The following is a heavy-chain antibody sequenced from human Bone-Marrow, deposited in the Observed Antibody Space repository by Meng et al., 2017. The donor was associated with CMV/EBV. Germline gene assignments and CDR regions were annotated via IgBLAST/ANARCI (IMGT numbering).Heavy chain of an antibody. V-gene: IGHV1-18*01. D-gene: IGHD2-2*01. Sequence: ASVKVSCKASGYTFTDHYLHWVRQAPGQGLEWMGWISAYNGNTNYAQKLQGRVTMTTDTSTSTAYMELRSLRSDDTAVYYCARVSGYCSSTSCPYYYYGMDVWGQGTTVTGYS. CDR2: ISAYNGNT. CDR1: GYTFTDHY. J-gene: IGHJ6*01. CDR3: ARVSGYCSSTSCPYYYYGMDV.